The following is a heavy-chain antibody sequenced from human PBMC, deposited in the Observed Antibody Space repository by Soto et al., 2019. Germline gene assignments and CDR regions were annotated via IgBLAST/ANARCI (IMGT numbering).Heavy chain of an antibody. Sequence: QLHLVQSGAVVKKPGASVTVSCSASGYPVTAYYMHWVRQAPGRGLEWMGGINPATGAAKYTQTFQGRGTLARGTATGTGFMELSGLTSEDPAVFYWAGGGGVGVAGSAAFDMWGQGTLVTVSS. CDR2: INPATGAA. J-gene: IGHJ3*02. CDR1: GYPVTAYY. CDR3: AGGGGVGVAGSAAFDM. V-gene: IGHV1-2*02. D-gene: IGHD3-3*01.